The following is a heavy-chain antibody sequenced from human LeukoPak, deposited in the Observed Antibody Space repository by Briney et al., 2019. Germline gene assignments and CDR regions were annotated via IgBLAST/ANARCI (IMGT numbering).Heavy chain of an antibody. CDR2: ISSSSSDI. J-gene: IGHJ6*03. CDR3: ATGYSGYHSNYYYMDV. Sequence: PGGSLRLSXAVSEFSFSRFGMTWVRQAPGKGLEWLSSISSSSSDIYYVDSVKGRFTISRDNSKNSLYLQMNSLRAEDTAVYYCATGYSGYHSNYYYMDVWGKGTTVTVSS. D-gene: IGHD5-12*01. V-gene: IGHV3-21*01. CDR1: EFSFSRFG.